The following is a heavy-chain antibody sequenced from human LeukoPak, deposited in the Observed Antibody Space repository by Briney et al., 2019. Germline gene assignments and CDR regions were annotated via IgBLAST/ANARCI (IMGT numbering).Heavy chain of an antibody. Sequence: VSVTVSYQPSVYTFTDYYMHWVRQAPRQGLEWMGWINPDSGGTNYAQNFQGRVTMTRDTSISTAYMELGRLRSDDTAVYYCARPFIETPALGALDYWGEGTLVTVSS. CDR2: INPDSGGT. V-gene: IGHV1-2*02. CDR1: VYTFTDYY. D-gene: IGHD1-26*01. CDR3: ARPFIETPALGALDY. J-gene: IGHJ4*02.